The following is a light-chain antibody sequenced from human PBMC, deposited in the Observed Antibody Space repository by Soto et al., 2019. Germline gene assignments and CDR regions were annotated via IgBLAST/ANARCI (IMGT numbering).Light chain of an antibody. CDR3: SSYTMSDTVV. V-gene: IGLV2-14*01. CDR1: STDINDFNL. Sequence: QSALTQPASVSGSPRQSITISCTGSSTDINDFNLVSWYQQHPGKAPKLLLYEVTNRPSGVSNRFSGSKSGNTASLTISGLQTEDEADYYCSSYTMSDTVVFGGGTKLTVL. CDR2: EVT. J-gene: IGLJ2*01.